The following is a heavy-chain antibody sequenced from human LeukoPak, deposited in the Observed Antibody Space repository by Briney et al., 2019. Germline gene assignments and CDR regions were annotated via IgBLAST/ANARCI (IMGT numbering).Heavy chain of an antibody. J-gene: IGHJ3*02. Sequence: GGSLRLSCAASGFTFGSYGMHWVRQAPGKGLEWVTFIRSDGSNKYYADSVKGRFTISRDNSKNTLYLQMNSLRVEDTAVYYCAREAVAVSDAFDIWGQGTMVTVSS. V-gene: IGHV3-30*02. CDR2: IRSDGSNK. D-gene: IGHD6-19*01. CDR3: AREAVAVSDAFDI. CDR1: GFTFGSYG.